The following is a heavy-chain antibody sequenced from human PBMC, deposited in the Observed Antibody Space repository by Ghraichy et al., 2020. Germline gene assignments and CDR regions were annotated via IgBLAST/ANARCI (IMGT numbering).Heavy chain of an antibody. CDR2: INHSGST. CDR1: GGSFSGYY. V-gene: IGHV4-34*01. CDR3: ARVGTYYGSGS. J-gene: IGHJ4*02. D-gene: IGHD3-10*01. Sequence: SQTLSLTCAVYGGSFSGYYWSWIRQPPGKGLEWIGEINHSGSTNYNPSLKSRVTISVDTSKNQFSLKLSSVTAADTAVYYCARVGTYYGSGSWGQGTLVTVSS.